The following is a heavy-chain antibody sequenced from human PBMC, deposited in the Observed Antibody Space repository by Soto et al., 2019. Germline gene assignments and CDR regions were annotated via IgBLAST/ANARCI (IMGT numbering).Heavy chain of an antibody. V-gene: IGHV4-34*01. CDR2: INHSGST. J-gene: IGHJ6*02. Sequence: TSETLSLTCAVYGGSFSGYYWSWIRQPPGKGLEWIGEINHSGSTNYNPSLKRRVTISVDTSKNQFSLKLSSVTAADTAVYYCARSMVRGVIRQYYYYGMDVWGQGTTVTVSS. CDR1: GGSFSGYY. CDR3: ARSMVRGVIRQYYYYGMDV. D-gene: IGHD3-10*01.